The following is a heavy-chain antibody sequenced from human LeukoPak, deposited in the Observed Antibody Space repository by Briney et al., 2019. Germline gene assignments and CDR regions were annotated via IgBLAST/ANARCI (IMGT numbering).Heavy chain of an antibody. D-gene: IGHD3-10*01. CDR2: ISSGGRTI. J-gene: IGHJ5*02. Sequence: GGSLRLSCAASGFTFSDYYMSWIRQVPGKGLEWVSYISSGGRTIYYADSVKGRFTISRDNAKNSLYLQMNSLRAEDTAIYYCARDQERITMVRGVAKPNWFDPWGQGTLVTVSS. CDR3: ARDQERITMVRGVAKPNWFDP. V-gene: IGHV3-11*01. CDR1: GFTFSDYY.